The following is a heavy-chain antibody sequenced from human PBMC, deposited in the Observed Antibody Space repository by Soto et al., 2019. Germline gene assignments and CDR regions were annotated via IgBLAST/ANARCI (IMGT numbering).Heavy chain of an antibody. D-gene: IGHD6-13*01. V-gene: IGHV5-51*01. CDR2: IYPGDSDT. CDR1: GYIFTRYW. Sequence: GPSQTISYRRPGYIFTRYWSASVPQQTEKGVEWMGIIYPGDSDTRYIPSFQGEVTISADKSSSTAYLQWSSLKASDTAMYYGARRPIAGYSSSWYFDDWGKGTLVIVSS. CDR3: ARRPIAGYSSSWYFDD. J-gene: IGHJ4*02.